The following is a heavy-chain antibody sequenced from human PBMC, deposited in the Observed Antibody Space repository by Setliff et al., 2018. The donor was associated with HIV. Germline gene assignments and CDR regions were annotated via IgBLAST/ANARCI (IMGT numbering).Heavy chain of an antibody. Sequence: GASVKVSCKASGGTFSSYAINWVRQAPGQGLEWMGGIIPMFGTRNYAQKFQGRVTITTDESTSTAYMELSSLRSEDTARYYCARGKKFLEWLLRENAFDIWGQGTMVTVSS. CDR2: IIPMFGTR. D-gene: IGHD3-3*01. J-gene: IGHJ3*02. V-gene: IGHV1-69*05. CDR1: GGTFSSYA. CDR3: ARGKKFLEWLLRENAFDI.